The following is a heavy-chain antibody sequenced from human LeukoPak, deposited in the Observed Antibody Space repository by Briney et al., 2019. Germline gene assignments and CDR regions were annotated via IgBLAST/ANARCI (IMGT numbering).Heavy chain of an antibody. J-gene: IGHJ4*02. D-gene: IGHD3-3*01. CDR2: ISTDGRSI. V-gene: IGHV3-74*01. CDR3: ARAFWGGYAYNDY. CDR1: GFTFSNYW. Sequence: PGGSLRLSCAASGFTFSNYWMHWVRQGPGKRLVGVSRISTDGRSISYAESVKGRFTISRANAKNTLYLHIDSLRAADTAVYYCARAFWGGYAYNDYWGQGPLVNVSS.